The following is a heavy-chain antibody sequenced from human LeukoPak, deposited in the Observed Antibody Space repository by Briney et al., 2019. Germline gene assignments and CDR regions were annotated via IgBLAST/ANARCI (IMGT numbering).Heavy chain of an antibody. CDR1: GYSFTSYW. CDR2: IYPGDSDT. J-gene: IGHJ4*02. D-gene: IGHD5-24*01. CDR3: ARSPSPMAAHFDY. Sequence: RGESLKISCKGSGYSFTSYWIGWVRQMPGKGLEWMGIIYPGDSDTRYSPSFQGQVTISADKSISTAYLQWSSLKASDTAMYYCARSPSPMAAHFDYWGQGTLVTVSS. V-gene: IGHV5-51*01.